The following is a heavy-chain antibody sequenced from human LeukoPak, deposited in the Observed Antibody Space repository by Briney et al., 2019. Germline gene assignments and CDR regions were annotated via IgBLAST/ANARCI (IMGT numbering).Heavy chain of an antibody. Sequence: GGSLRLSCTASGFPLIEYSMNWVRQAPGKGLEWISYIGIDSGNTKYADSVRGRFTISADKAKNSLYLQMNGLRVEDTAVYYCARDHNYAFDNWGQGTLVSVAS. CDR2: IGIDSGNT. D-gene: IGHD1-1*01. J-gene: IGHJ4*02. CDR3: ARDHNYAFDN. CDR1: GFPLIEYS. V-gene: IGHV3-48*01.